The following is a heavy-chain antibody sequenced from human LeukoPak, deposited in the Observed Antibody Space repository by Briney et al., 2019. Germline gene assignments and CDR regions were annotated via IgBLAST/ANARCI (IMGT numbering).Heavy chain of an antibody. CDR1: GGXFRGYY. Sequence: SETLSLTCAVYGGXFRGYYCSWIRQPPGKGLEWIGDINHSGSTNYNPSLKSRVTISLDTSMKKFSLKLNSVTAADTAVYYCASTERCSTTCPLDYWGQGTLVTVSS. CDR3: ASTERCSTTCPLDY. D-gene: IGHD2-2*01. V-gene: IGHV4-34*01. CDR2: INHSGST. J-gene: IGHJ4*02.